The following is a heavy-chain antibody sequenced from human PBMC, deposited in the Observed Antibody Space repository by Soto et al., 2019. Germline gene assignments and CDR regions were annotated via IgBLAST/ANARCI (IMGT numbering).Heavy chain of an antibody. J-gene: IGHJ5*02. Sequence: SLTCTVSGRSISSCTYYLDWIRQPPGKGLEWIGAMYYTGNKNYNPSLESRVTMSVDTSKNQFSLKLSSVTPTDTDVYYSARRSSSSLGSLFDPWGRGILVTVYS. CDR3: ARRSSSSLGSLFDP. D-gene: IGHD6-6*01. CDR1: GRSISSCTYY. CDR2: MYYTGNK. V-gene: IGHV4-39*01.